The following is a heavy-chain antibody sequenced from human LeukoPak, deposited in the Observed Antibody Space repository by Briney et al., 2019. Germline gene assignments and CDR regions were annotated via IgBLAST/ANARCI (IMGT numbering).Heavy chain of an antibody. V-gene: IGHV3-53*01. CDR2: LYSGGDT. CDR3: AKHFEGN. J-gene: IGHJ4*02. CDR1: GFTVSSIY. Sequence: GGSLRLSCAASGFTVSSIYINWVRQAPGKGLEWVSVLYSGGDTYYADSVKGRFTVSRDNSKNTLYLQMNSLGAEDTAVYYCAKHFEGNWGQGTLVTVSS. D-gene: IGHD3-3*02.